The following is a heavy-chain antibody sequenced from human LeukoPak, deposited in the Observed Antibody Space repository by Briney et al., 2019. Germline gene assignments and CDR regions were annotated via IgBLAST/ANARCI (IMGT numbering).Heavy chain of an antibody. CDR1: GGSISSYY. J-gene: IGHJ4*02. Sequence: SETLSLTCTGSGGSISSYYWSWIRQPPGKGLEWIGYIYYSGSTNYNPSLKSRVTISVDTSKNQFSLKLSSVTAADTAVFYCASGTWGFYDTTVGVYWGQGTLVTVSS. CDR3: ASGTWGFYDTTVGVY. V-gene: IGHV4-59*12. D-gene: IGHD3-22*01. CDR2: IYYSGST.